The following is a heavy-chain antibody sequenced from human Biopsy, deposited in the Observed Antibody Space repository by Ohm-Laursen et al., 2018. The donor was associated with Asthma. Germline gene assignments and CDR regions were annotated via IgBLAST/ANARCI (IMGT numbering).Heavy chain of an antibody. J-gene: IGHJ6*02. CDR1: GFSFSDYY. D-gene: IGHD6-25*01. V-gene: IGHV3-11*01. CDR3: AGVLESSDRGPFYFFALDV. Sequence: GSLRLSCAASGFSFSDYYMTWMRQSPGKGLEWVHSISSFGSKKYPAQSVQGRFTISRVNDQKSLFLQMNDLRADDTAIYFCAGVLESSDRGPFYFFALDVWGQGTTVAVS. CDR2: ISSFGSKK.